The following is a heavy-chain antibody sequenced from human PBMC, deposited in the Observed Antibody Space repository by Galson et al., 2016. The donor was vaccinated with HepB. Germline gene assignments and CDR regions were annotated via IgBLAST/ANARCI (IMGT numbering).Heavy chain of an antibody. Sequence: YYWSWIRQHPGKGLEWIGYINHSGTTYYNPSLSSRAAISVDTSKNQFSLEVSSVTAADTAVYYCARVSENAFDIWGHGTMVTVSS. V-gene: IGHV4-31*02. J-gene: IGHJ3*02. CDR2: INHSGTT. CDR3: ARVSENAFDI. CDR1: YY.